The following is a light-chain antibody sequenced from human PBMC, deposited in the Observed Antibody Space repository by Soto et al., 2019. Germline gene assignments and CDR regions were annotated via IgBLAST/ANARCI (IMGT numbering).Light chain of an antibody. V-gene: IGKV3-15*01. CDR1: QSVNSN. Sequence: TVREQSPATLSVYPRERATLSCWASQSVNSNVAWYQQKLGQAPRVLIYGASTRATGIPARFSGSGSETECILTISSLEPEDVAVYYCQQRSNWPWTFGQGTKVDIK. CDR2: GAS. J-gene: IGKJ1*01. CDR3: QQRSNWPWT.